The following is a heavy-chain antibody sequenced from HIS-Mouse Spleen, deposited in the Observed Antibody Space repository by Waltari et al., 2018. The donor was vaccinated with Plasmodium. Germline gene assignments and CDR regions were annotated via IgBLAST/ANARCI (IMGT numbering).Heavy chain of an antibody. CDR3: ARVDYGSGDYYYYYGMDV. CDR2: IYHRGSN. Sequence: QVQLQESGPGLVKPSETLSLTCTVSGYSISSGYYWGWIRQPPGKGLEWIGSIYHRGSNYYNPALKSRVTISVDTSKNQFSLKLSSVTAADTAVYYCARVDYGSGDYYYYYGMDVWGQGTTVTVSS. D-gene: IGHD3-10*01. CDR1: GYSISSGYY. J-gene: IGHJ6*02. V-gene: IGHV4-38-2*02.